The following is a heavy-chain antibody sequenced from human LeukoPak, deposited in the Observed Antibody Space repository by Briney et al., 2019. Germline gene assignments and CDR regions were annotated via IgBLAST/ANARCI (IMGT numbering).Heavy chain of an antibody. CDR1: GFTFSSYE. CDR2: ISTSVSTT. Sequence: GGSLRLSCAASGFTFSSYEMNWVRQAPGKGLEWVSYISTSVSTTYYADSVKGRFTISRDNGKNSLCLQMNSLRDEDTAVYYCARYGRLGGESFDYWGQGTLVTVSS. V-gene: IGHV3-48*03. J-gene: IGHJ4*02. CDR3: ARYGRLGGESFDY. D-gene: IGHD2-21*01.